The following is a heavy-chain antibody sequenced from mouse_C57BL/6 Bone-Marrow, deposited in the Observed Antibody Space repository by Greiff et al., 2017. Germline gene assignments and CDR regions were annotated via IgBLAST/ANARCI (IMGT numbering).Heavy chain of an antibody. CDR1: GYTFTDYY. J-gene: IGHJ4*01. CDR3: ARYGYEAMDY. CDR2: INPYNGGT. V-gene: IGHV1-19*01. Sequence: EVQLQQSGPVLVKPGASVKMSCKASGYTFTDYYMNWVKQSHGKSLEWIGVINPYNGGTSYNQKFKGKATLTVDKSSSTAYMELNSLTSEDSAVYYCARYGYEAMDYWGQGTSGTVSS. D-gene: IGHD1-1*01.